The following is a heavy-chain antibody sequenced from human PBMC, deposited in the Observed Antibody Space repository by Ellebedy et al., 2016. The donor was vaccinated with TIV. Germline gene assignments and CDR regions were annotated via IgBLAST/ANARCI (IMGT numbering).Heavy chain of an antibody. D-gene: IGHD2-15*01. CDR2: FDPEDGET. CDR1: GYTLTELS. CDR3: ARGSSWWGNGMDV. J-gene: IGHJ6*02. V-gene: IGHV1-24*01. Sequence: ASVKVSCXVSGYTLTELSMHWVRQAPGKGLEWMGGFDPEDGETIYAQKFQGRVTMTRNTSISTAYMELSSLRSEDTAVYYCARGSSWWGNGMDVWGQGTTVTVSS.